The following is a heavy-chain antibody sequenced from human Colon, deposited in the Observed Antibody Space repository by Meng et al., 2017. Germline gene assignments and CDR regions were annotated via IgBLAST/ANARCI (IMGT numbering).Heavy chain of an antibody. J-gene: IGHJ5*02. CDR1: GGSISSGDYY. D-gene: IGHD4-17*01. V-gene: IGHV4-30-4*01. CDR3: ARDRKHYGERGWFDP. Sequence: QVPLQESGPGLVQPSQTLSLTFTVPGGSISSGDYYWSWIRQPPGKGLEWIGYIYYSGSTYSNASLKSRVTISIDRSKNQFSLKLSSVTAADTAVYYCARDRKHYGERGWFDPWGQGTLVTVSS. CDR2: IYYSGST.